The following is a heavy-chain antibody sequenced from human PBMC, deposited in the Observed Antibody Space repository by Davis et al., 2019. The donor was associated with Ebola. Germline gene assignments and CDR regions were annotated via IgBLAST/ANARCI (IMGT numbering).Heavy chain of an antibody. Sequence: SVKVSCKTSGYSFINYVIHWVRQAPGQRLEWMGWINVGNGNTKFPQKFQGRVTITRDTSASTVYLSLSSLKSEDTAVYYCARDAEDSSSSFLAYWGQGTLVTVSS. J-gene: IGHJ4*02. CDR3: ARDAEDSSSSFLAY. D-gene: IGHD6-6*01. CDR1: GYSFINYV. CDR2: INVGNGNT. V-gene: IGHV1-3*01.